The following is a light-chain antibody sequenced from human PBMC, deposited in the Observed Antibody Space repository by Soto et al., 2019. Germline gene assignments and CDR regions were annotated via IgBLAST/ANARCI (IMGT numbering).Light chain of an antibody. CDR3: LQDYSYPRT. J-gene: IGKJ1*01. CDR2: SAS. CDR1: QGIRND. Sequence: TQSPSSLSASVGDRVTITCRASQGIRNDLGWYQQKPGKAPRLLIYSASSLESGVPSRFSGSGSGTDFTLTISSLQPEDFATYYCLQDYSYPRTFGQGTKVEIK. V-gene: IGKV1-6*01.